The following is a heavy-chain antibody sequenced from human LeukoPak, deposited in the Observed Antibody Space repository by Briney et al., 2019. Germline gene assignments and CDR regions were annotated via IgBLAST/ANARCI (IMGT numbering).Heavy chain of an antibody. Sequence: GGSLRLSCAASGFTFSTYGMSWVRQAPGKGLEWVSGISGSGGSKYYADSVKGRFTISRDNAKNSLYLQMNSLRAEDTAVYYCAELGITMIGGVWGKGPTVTISS. CDR1: GFTFSTYG. V-gene: IGHV3-23*01. CDR2: ISGSGGSK. J-gene: IGHJ6*04. D-gene: IGHD3-10*02. CDR3: AELGITMIGGV.